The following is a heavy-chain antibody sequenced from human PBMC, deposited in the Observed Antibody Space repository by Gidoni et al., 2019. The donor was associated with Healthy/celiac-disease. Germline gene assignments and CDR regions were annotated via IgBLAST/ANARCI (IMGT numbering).Heavy chain of an antibody. Sequence: QVQLVESGGGVVQPGRSLRLSCPASGFTFSSYAMHWVRQAPGKGLEWVAVISYDGSNKYYADSVKGRFTISRDNSKNTLYLQMNSLRAEDTAVYYCARCRKRLRLLCGMDVWGQGTTVTVSS. V-gene: IGHV3-30-3*01. D-gene: IGHD5-12*01. CDR1: GFTFSSYA. CDR2: ISYDGSNK. J-gene: IGHJ6*02. CDR3: ARCRKRLRLLCGMDV.